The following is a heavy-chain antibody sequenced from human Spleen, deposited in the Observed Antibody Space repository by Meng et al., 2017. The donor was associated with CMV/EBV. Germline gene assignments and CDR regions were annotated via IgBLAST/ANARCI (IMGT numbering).Heavy chain of an antibody. J-gene: IGHJ5*02. CDR3: ASDRGTRSYHGWFGP. CDR1: GYSFTSYW. V-gene: IGHV5-51*01. CDR2: IYPGDSDT. D-gene: IGHD1-26*01. Sequence: KVSCKGSGYSFTSYWIGWVRQMPGKGLEWMGIIYPGDSDTRYSPSFQGQVTISADKSISTAYLQWSSLKASDTAIYYCASDRGTRSYHGWFGPWGQGTLVTVSS.